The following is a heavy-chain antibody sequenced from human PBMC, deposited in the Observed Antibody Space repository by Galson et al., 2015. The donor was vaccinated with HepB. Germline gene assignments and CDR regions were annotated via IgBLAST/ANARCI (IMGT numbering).Heavy chain of an antibody. J-gene: IGHJ4*02. V-gene: IGHV1-2*02. CDR3: ARVPPYSSDWYSLDY. CDR2: SNPNNGGT. Sequence: SVKVSGKASGYSVIDYYRYGAQQAPGEGLEWMRWSNPNNGGTKYAQGFQGSVTMTRDTSISTAYMELSSLRSDDTAVYYCARVPPYSSDWYSLDYWGQGTLVTVSS. CDR1: GYSVIDYY. D-gene: IGHD6-19*01.